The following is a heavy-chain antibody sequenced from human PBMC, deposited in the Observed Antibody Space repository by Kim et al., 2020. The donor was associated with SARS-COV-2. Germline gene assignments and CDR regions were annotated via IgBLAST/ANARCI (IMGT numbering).Heavy chain of an antibody. CDR1: GGSISSGGYY. CDR2: IYYSGST. Sequence: SETLSLTCTVSGGSISSGGYYWSWIRQHPGKGLEWIGYIYYSGSTYYNPSLKSRVTISVDTSKNQFSLKLSSVTAADTAVYYCATQNYDFWSGQIDYWGQGTLVTVSS. D-gene: IGHD3-3*01. CDR3: ATQNYDFWSGQIDY. J-gene: IGHJ4*02. V-gene: IGHV4-31*03.